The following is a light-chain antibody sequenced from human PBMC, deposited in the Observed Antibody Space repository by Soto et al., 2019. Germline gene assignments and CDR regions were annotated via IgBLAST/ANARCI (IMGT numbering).Light chain of an antibody. CDR2: DAS. V-gene: IGKV3D-20*01. CDR3: QQYGSSHYT. J-gene: IGKJ2*01. Sequence: EIVLTQSPATLSLSPGERATLSCGASQSVSSSYLAWYQQKPGLAPRLLIYDASSRATGITDRFSGSGSGTDLTLTISRLEPEDFAVYYCQQYGSSHYTFGQGTKLEIK. CDR1: QSVSSSY.